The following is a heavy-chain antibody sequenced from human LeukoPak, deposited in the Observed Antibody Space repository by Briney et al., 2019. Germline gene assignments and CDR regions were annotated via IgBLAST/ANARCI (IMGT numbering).Heavy chain of an antibody. CDR1: GFTFSSYW. CDR3: ARATEYDFWSGYPPGAFDI. J-gene: IGHJ3*02. D-gene: IGHD3-3*01. CDR2: IKQDGSEK. V-gene: IGHV3-7*01. Sequence: GSLRLSCAASGFTFSSYWMSWVRQAPGKGLEWVANIKQDGSEKYYVDSVKGRFTISRDNAKNSLYLQMNSLRAEDTAVYYCARATEYDFWSGYPPGAFDIWGQGTMVTVSS.